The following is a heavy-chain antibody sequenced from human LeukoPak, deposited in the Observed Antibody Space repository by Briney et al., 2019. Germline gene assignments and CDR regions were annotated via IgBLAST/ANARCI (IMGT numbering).Heavy chain of an antibody. V-gene: IGHV4-30-2*01. Sequence: SETLSLTCAVSGGSISSGGYSWSWIRQPPGKGLEWIGYIYHSGSTYYNPSLKSRVTISVDRSKNQFSLKLSSVTAADTAVYYCARSKGGSYPFDYWGQGTLVTVSS. D-gene: IGHD1-26*01. CDR1: GGSISSGGYS. CDR3: ARSKGGSYPFDY. J-gene: IGHJ4*02. CDR2: IYHSGST.